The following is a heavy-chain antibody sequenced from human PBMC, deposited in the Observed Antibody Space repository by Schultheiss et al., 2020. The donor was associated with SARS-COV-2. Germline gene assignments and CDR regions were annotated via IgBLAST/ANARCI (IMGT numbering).Heavy chain of an antibody. CDR2: NYYSGST. CDR3: ARHGQQLVRVFDP. Sequence: SQTLSLTCAVSGGSISSSNWWSWVRQPPGKGLEWIGSNYYSGSTYYNPSLKSRVTISVDTSKNQFSLKLSSVTAADTAVYYCARHGQQLVRVFDPWGQGTLVTVSS. D-gene: IGHD6-13*01. J-gene: IGHJ5*02. CDR1: GGSISSSNW. V-gene: IGHV4-39*01.